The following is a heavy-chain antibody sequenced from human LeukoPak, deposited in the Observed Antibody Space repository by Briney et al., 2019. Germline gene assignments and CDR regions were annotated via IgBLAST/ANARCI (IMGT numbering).Heavy chain of an antibody. V-gene: IGHV3-9*01. CDR1: GFTFDDYA. CDR2: ISWNSGSI. Sequence: GRSLRLSCAASGFTFDDYAMHWVRQAPGKGLEWVSGISWNSGSIGYADSVKGRFTISRDNAKNSLYLQMNSLRAEDTALYYCAKDIRRGYDFPAGFDYWGQGTLVTVSS. D-gene: IGHD5-12*01. J-gene: IGHJ4*02. CDR3: AKDIRRGYDFPAGFDY.